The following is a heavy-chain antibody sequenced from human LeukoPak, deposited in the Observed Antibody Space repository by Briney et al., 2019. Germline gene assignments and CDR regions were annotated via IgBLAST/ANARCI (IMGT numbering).Heavy chain of an antibody. D-gene: IGHD5-18*01. CDR1: GGSISSGDYY. CDR2: IYYSGST. V-gene: IGHV4-61*08. J-gene: IGHJ6*03. CDR3: ARLYSYGPAYYMDV. Sequence: SETLSLTCTVSGGSISSGDYYWSGIRQPPGKGLEWIGYIYYSGSTNYNPSLKSRVTISVDTSKNQFSLKLSSVTAADTAVYYCARLYSYGPAYYMDVWGKGTTVTVSS.